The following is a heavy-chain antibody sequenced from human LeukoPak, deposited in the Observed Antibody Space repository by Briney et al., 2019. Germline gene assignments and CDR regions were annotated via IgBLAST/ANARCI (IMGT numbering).Heavy chain of an antibody. CDR2: IKQDGSEK. Sequence: GGSLRLSCAASGFTVSSNYMSWVRQAPGKGLEWVANIKQDGSEKYYVDSVKGRFTISRDNAKNSLYLQMNSLRAEDTAVYYCARRGYSGQFDYWGQGTLVTVSS. V-gene: IGHV3-7*01. CDR1: GFTVSSNY. D-gene: IGHD1-26*01. CDR3: ARRGYSGQFDY. J-gene: IGHJ4*02.